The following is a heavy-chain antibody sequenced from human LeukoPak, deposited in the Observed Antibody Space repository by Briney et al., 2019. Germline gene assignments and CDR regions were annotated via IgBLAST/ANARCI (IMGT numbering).Heavy chain of an antibody. Sequence: GGSLRLSCAASGFTFSSYGMHWVRQAPGKGLEWVAVISYDGSNKYYADSVKGRFTISRDNSKNTLYLQMNSLRAEDTAVYYCASLEMATIGWGQGTLVTVSS. CDR2: ISYDGSNK. V-gene: IGHV3-30*03. J-gene: IGHJ4*02. CDR3: ASLEMATIG. D-gene: IGHD5-24*01. CDR1: GFTFSSYG.